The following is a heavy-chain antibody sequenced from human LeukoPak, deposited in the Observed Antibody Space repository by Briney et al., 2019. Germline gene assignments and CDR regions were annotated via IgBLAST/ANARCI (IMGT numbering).Heavy chain of an antibody. V-gene: IGHV1-24*01. CDR1: GYTLTELS. D-gene: IGHD3-10*01. J-gene: IGHJ3*02. Sequence: AASVKVSCKVSGYTLTELSMHWVRQAPGKGLEWMGGFDPEDGETIYAQKFQGRVTMTEDTSTDTAYMELSSLRSEDTAVYYCARATYYYGPQAFDIWGQGTMVTVSS. CDR2: FDPEDGET. CDR3: ARATYYYGPQAFDI.